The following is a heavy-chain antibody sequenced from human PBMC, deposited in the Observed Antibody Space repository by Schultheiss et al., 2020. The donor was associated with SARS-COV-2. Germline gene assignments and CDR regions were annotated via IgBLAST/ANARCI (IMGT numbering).Heavy chain of an antibody. D-gene: IGHD3-10*01. Sequence: GESLKISCAASGFTFSSYEMNWVRQAPGKGLEWVSAISGSGGSTYYADSVKGRFTISRDNSKNTLYLQMNSLRAEDTAVYYCAKDLEYYYGSGSYYRTAFDYWGQGTLVTVSS. J-gene: IGHJ4*02. CDR3: AKDLEYYYGSGSYYRTAFDY. V-gene: IGHV3-23*01. CDR1: GFTFSSYE. CDR2: ISGSGGST.